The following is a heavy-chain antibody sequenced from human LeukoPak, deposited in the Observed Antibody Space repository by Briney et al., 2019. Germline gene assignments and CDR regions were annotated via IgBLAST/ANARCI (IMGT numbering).Heavy chain of an antibody. CDR1: GFTFSSYW. J-gene: IGHJ4*02. V-gene: IGHV3-7*01. CDR3: ARVGGGLYSTYFDY. CDR2: IKQDGSEE. D-gene: IGHD3-16*01. Sequence: GGSLRLSCAASGFTFSSYWMSWVRQAPGKGLEWVANIKQDGSEEYYVDSVKGRFTISRDNAKNSLYLQMNSLRAEDTAVYYCARVGGGLYSTYFDYWGQGTLVTVSS.